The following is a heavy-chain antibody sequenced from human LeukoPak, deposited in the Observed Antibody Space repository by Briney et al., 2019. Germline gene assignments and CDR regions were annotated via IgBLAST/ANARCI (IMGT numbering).Heavy chain of an antibody. CDR3: AREKYAYAEPSPPKDAFDI. V-gene: IGHV1-18*01. J-gene: IGHJ3*02. Sequence: ASVKVSCKASGYTFTSYGISWVRQAPGQGLEWMGWISAYNGNTNYAQKLQGRVTMTTDTPTSTAYMELRSLRSDDTAVYYCAREKYAYAEPSPPKDAFDIWGQGTMVTVSS. CDR1: GYTFTSYG. CDR2: ISAYNGNT. D-gene: IGHD2-8*01.